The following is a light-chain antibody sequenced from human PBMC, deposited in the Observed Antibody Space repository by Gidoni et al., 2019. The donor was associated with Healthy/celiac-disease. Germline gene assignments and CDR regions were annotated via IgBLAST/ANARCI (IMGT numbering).Light chain of an antibody. V-gene: IGKV1-39*01. Sequence: IQITQSPSSLSASVGDRVTITCRASPSISSYLNWYQQKPGKAPKLLIYAASSLQSGVPSRFSGSGSGTDFTLTISSLQPEDFATYYCQQSYSTPQTFGQXTKVEIK. CDR1: PSISSY. CDR3: QQSYSTPQT. J-gene: IGKJ1*01. CDR2: AAS.